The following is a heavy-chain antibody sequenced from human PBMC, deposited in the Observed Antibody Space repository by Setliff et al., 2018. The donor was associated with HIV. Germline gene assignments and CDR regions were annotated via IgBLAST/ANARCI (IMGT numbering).Heavy chain of an antibody. V-gene: IGHV3-11*04. CDR1: GFTFSDYY. Sequence: LRLSCAASGFTFSDYYMSWIRQAPGKGLEWVSYISSRGSTIYYADSVRGRFTISRDNYKNTLYLQMNSLRAEDTAVYYCAMSPYSSGLFDYWGQGTLVTVPQ. CDR3: AMSPYSSGLFDY. J-gene: IGHJ4*02. CDR2: ISSRGSTI. D-gene: IGHD6-19*01.